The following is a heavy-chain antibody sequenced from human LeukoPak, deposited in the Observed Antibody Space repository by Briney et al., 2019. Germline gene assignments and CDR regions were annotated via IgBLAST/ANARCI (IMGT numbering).Heavy chain of an antibody. V-gene: IGHV4-34*01. CDR2: INHSGST. D-gene: IGHD3-22*01. Sequence: SETLSLTCAVYGGSFSGYYWTWIRQPPGKGLEWIGEINHSGSTNYNPSLKSRVTISVDTSKNQFSLKLSSVTAADTAVYYCARLDSSGEYFDYWGQGTLVTVSS. CDR1: GGSFSGYY. J-gene: IGHJ4*02. CDR3: ARLDSSGEYFDY.